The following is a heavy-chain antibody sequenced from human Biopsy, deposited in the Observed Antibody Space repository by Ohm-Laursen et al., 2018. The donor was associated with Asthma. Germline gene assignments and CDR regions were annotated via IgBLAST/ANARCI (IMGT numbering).Heavy chain of an antibody. CDR3: VRATSTWSQSGPHYFDH. CDR1: PGSINDYY. J-gene: IGHJ4*02. CDR2: VHSTGST. V-gene: IGHV4-59*01. Sequence: PSETLPLTCTVSPGSINDYYWNWIRQFPGKGLEWIGYVHSTGSTRFNPSLKSRLTISVDTSVDQVSLKLTSVTAADTAVYYCVRATSTWSQSGPHYFDHWGQGTLVTVSS. D-gene: IGHD6-13*01.